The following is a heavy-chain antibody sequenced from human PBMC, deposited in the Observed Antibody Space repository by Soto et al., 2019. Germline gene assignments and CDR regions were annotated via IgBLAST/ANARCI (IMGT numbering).Heavy chain of an antibody. CDR1: GFSLTTSGVG. CDR3: AHDAPGVAAADTFDY. V-gene: IGHV2-5*02. Sequence: QITLKESGPTLVKPTQTLTLTCTFSGFSLTTSGVGVGWIRQPPGKALEWLAFIYWDDDERYSPSLKSRLAITKYTSNNQVVLTMTNMDPVDTATYYCAHDAPGVAAADTFDYWGQGTLVTVSS. J-gene: IGHJ4*02. CDR2: IYWDDDE. D-gene: IGHD6-13*01.